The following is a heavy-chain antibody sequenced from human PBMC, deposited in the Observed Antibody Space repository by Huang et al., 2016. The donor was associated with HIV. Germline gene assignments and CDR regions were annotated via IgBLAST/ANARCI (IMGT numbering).Heavy chain of an antibody. J-gene: IGHJ4*02. CDR1: GYTFTSYW. D-gene: IGHD2-21*01. CDR2: IFPYDSDV. CDR3: ARQSVEYSPSDF. V-gene: IGHV5-51*01. Sequence: EVQLVQSGPEMKKPGESLRISCKGSGYTFTSYWIGWVRQLPGKGLEWLGIIFPYDSDVRYSPSFQGQVTMSVDTSINIAYLHLKSLKASDTAIYYCARQSVEYSPSDFWGQGTLVTVSS.